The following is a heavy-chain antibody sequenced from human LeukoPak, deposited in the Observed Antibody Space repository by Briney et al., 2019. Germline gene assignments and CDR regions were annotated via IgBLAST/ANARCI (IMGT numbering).Heavy chain of an antibody. CDR2: IRSKANSYAT. CDR3: TRWDCSGGSCYFDY. CDR1: GFTFSGSA. D-gene: IGHD2-15*01. J-gene: IGHJ4*02. Sequence: PGGSLRLSCAASGFTFSGSAMHWVRKASGKGREWVGRIRSKANSYATAYAASVKGRFTISRDDSKNTAYLQMNGLKTEDTAVYYCTRWDCSGGSCYFDYWGQGTLVTVSS. V-gene: IGHV3-73*01.